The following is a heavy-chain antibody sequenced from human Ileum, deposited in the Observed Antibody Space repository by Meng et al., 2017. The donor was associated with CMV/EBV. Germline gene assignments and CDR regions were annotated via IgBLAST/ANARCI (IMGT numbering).Heavy chain of an antibody. CDR3: AYRRGGGSGWNWFGP. J-gene: IGHJ5*02. Sequence: HITLKESRPTVVKPTQTLPLTCTFSGFSLTTHGAGVGWLRHPPGKALEWLALIYWDDDKHYSPSLESRLTIIKDTSRNRVIFIMTDMDPIDTATYYCAYRRGGGSGWNWFGPWGQGTLVTVSS. V-gene: IGHV2-5*02. CDR1: GFSLTTHGAG. CDR2: IYWDDDK. D-gene: IGHD6-19*01.